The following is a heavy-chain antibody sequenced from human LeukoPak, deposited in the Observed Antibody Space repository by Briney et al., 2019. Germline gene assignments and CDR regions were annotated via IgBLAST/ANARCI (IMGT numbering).Heavy chain of an antibody. J-gene: IGHJ6*03. CDR1: GYTFTGYY. Sequence: ASVKVSCKASGYTFTGYYMHWVRQAPGQGLEWMGWINPNSGGTNYAQKFQCRVTMTTDTSTSTAYMELRSLRSDDTAVYYCARVRAANYYYYYMDVWGKGTTVTVSS. CDR2: INPNSGGT. D-gene: IGHD6-13*01. CDR3: ARVRAANYYYYYMDV. V-gene: IGHV1-2*02.